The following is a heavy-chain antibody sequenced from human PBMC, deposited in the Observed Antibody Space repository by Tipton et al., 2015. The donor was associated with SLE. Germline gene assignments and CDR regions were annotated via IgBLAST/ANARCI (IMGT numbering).Heavy chain of an antibody. V-gene: IGHV4-34*01. CDR2: INHSGGT. D-gene: IGHD3/OR15-3a*01. Sequence: TLSLTCAVYGGSFSGYYWSWIRQPPGKGLEWIGEINHSGGTNYNPPLKSRVTISVDTSKNQFSLKLSSVTAADTAVYYCARAPGLDRDYYYYSYMDVWGKGTTVTVSS. CDR1: GGSFSGYY. CDR3: ARAPGLDRDYYYYSYMDV. J-gene: IGHJ6*03.